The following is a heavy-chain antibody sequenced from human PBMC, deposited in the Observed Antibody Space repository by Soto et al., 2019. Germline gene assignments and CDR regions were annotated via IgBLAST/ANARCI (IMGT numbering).Heavy chain of an antibody. CDR1: GGSISSGGYS. Sequence: PSETLSLTCAVSGGSISSGGYSWSWIRQPPGKGLEWIGYIYHSGGTYYNPSLKSRVTISVDRSKNQFSLKLSSVTAADTAVYYCASNVGYSYGDYYYYGMDVWGQGTTVTVSS. CDR3: ASNVGYSYGDYYYYGMDV. V-gene: IGHV4-30-2*01. D-gene: IGHD5-18*01. J-gene: IGHJ6*02. CDR2: IYHSGGT.